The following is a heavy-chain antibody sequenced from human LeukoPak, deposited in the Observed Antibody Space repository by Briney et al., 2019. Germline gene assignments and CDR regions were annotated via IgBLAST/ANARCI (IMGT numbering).Heavy chain of an antibody. CDR1: GYTFTSYD. V-gene: IGHV1-8*01. D-gene: IGHD6-19*01. CDR2: MNPNSGNT. CDR3: ARAAGTQDRYYYYYSMDV. Sequence: GASVKVSCKASGYTFTSYDINWVRQATGQGLEWMGWMNPNSGNTGYAQKFQGRVTMTRNTSISTAYMELSSLRSEDTAVYYCARAAGTQDRYYYYYSMDVWGKGTTVTVSS. J-gene: IGHJ6*03.